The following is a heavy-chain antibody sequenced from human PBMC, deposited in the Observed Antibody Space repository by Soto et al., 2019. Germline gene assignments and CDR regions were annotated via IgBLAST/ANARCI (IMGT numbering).Heavy chain of an antibody. J-gene: IGHJ4*02. CDR3: ARSSRPLGYFDY. CDR2: IIPIFGTA. D-gene: IGHD7-27*01. Sequence: SVKVSCKASGGTFSSYAISWVRQAPGQGLEWMGGIIPIFGTANYAQKFQGRVTITADESTSTAYMELSSLRSEDTAVYYCARSSRPLGYFDYWGQGTLVTVSS. CDR1: GGTFSSYA. V-gene: IGHV1-69*13.